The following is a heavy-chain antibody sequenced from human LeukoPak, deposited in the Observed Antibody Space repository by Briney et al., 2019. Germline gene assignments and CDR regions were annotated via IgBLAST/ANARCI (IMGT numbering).Heavy chain of an antibody. CDR1: GYTFTSYA. J-gene: IGHJ4*02. CDR2: INAGNGNT. CDR3: ARRLGRGTAPDF. V-gene: IGHV1-3*01. D-gene: IGHD5-18*01. Sequence: ASVKVSCKASGYTFTSYAMHWVRQAPGQRLEWMGWINAGNGNTKYSQKFQGRVTITRDTSASTAYMELSNLRSEDTAVYYCARRLGRGTAPDFWGQGTLVTVSS.